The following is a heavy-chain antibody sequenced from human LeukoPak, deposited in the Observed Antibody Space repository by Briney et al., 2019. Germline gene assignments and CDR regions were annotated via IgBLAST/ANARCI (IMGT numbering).Heavy chain of an antibody. D-gene: IGHD6-19*01. CDR3: ARAQWLVQGYYFDY. CDR1: GFTFSSYS. Sequence: GGSLRLSCAASGFTFSSYSMNWVRQAPGKGLEWISYIRSSSRTIYYADSVKGRFTISRDNAKNSLYLQMNSLRAEDTAVYYCARAQWLVQGYYFDYWGQGTLVTVSS. CDR2: IRSSSRTI. V-gene: IGHV3-48*04. J-gene: IGHJ4*02.